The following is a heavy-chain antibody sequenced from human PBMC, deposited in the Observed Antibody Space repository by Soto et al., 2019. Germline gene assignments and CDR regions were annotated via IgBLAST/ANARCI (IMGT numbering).Heavy chain of an antibody. CDR3: ARDQDLPVVPAAIFY. Sequence: ASVKVSCKASGYTFTSYAMHWVRQAPGQRLEWMGWINAGNGNTKYSQKFQGRVTITRDTSASTAYMELSSLRSEDTAVYYCARDQDLPVVPAAIFYWGQGTLVTVSS. CDR1: GYTFTSYA. D-gene: IGHD2-2*01. CDR2: INAGNGNT. J-gene: IGHJ4*02. V-gene: IGHV1-3*01.